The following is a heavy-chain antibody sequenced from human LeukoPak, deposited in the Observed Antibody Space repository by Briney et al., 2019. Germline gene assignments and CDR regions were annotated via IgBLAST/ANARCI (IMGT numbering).Heavy chain of an antibody. CDR1: GFTVSSKY. D-gene: IGHD1-1*01. V-gene: IGHV3-33*08. CDR3: ARDQAAVGNHFIY. Sequence: GGSLRLSCTASGFTVSSKYMSWVRQAPGKGLEWVAVIWYDGSNKYYADSVKGRFTISRDNSKNTLYLQMNSLRAEDTAVYYCARDQAAVGNHFIYWGQGTLVTVSS. J-gene: IGHJ4*02. CDR2: IWYDGSNK.